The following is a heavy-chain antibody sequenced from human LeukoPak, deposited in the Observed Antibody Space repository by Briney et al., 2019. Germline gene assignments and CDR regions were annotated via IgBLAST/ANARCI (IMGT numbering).Heavy chain of an antibody. Sequence: SETLSLTCNVSGGSISSGGYYWSWIRQHPGKGLEWIGYIYYSGSTYYNPSLKSRVTISVDTSKNQFSLKLSSVTAADTAVYYCAREGYCSSTSCYLRWFDPWGQGTLVTVSS. CDR1: GGSISSGGYY. CDR3: AREGYCSSTSCYLRWFDP. J-gene: IGHJ5*02. CDR2: IYYSGST. V-gene: IGHV4-31*02. D-gene: IGHD2-2*01.